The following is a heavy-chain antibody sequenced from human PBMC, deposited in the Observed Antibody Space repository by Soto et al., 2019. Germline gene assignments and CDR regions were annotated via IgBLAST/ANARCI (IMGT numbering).Heavy chain of an antibody. Sequence: QVQLQESGPGLVKPSETLSLTCTVSGGSISSYYWSWIRQPAGKGLDWSGRIYPSGSTNYTPSLKSRVTMSVDTTKNQFSLSLSSVTAADTAVYYCARDVRYGSGSLSYYFDYWGRGTLVTVSS. J-gene: IGHJ4*02. CDR2: IYPSGST. D-gene: IGHD3-10*01. V-gene: IGHV4-4*07. CDR1: GGSISSYY. CDR3: ARDVRYGSGSLSYYFDY.